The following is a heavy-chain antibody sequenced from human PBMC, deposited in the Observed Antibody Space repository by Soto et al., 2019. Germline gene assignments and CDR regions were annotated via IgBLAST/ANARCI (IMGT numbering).Heavy chain of an antibody. V-gene: IGHV4-31*03. CDR2: IYYSGST. CDR1: GGSISSGGYY. D-gene: IGHD2-21*02. CDR3: ARGLDCGGDCSNYYFDY. J-gene: IGHJ4*02. Sequence: QVQLQESGPGLVKPSQTLSLTCTVSGGSISSGGYYWSWIRQHPGKGLEWIGYIYYSGSTYYNPSLKSRVTISVVTSKNQFSLKLSSVTAADTAVYYCARGLDCGGDCSNYYFDYWGQGTLVTVSS.